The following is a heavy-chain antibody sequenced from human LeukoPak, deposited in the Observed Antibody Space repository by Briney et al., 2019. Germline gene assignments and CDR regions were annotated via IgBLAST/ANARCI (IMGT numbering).Heavy chain of an antibody. V-gene: IGHV6-1*01. CDR2: AYYRSKWFY. CDR3: ARVAAPGPLSYYGMDV. J-gene: IGHJ6*04. D-gene: IGHD6-13*01. Sequence: SQTLSLTCAISGGSVSSNGVAWNWIRQSPSRGLEWLGRAYYRSKWFYDYAVSVKSRIIINSDTSKNEFSLQLNSVTPEDTVVYSCARVAAPGPLSYYGMDVWGKGTTVTVSS. CDR1: GGSVSSNGVA.